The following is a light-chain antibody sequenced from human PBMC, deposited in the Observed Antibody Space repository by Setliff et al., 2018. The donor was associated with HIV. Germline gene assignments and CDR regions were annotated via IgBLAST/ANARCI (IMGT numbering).Light chain of an antibody. J-gene: IGLJ1*01. CDR2: EVS. CDR1: SSDVGSYNL. Sequence: LTQPASVSGSPGQSITISCTGTSSDVGSYNLVSWYQQHPGKAPKLMIYEVSKRPSGFSNRISGSKSGNTASLTISGLQAEDEADYYCCSYAGSSTPYVFGTGTKGTVL. CDR3: CSYAGSSTPYV. V-gene: IGLV2-23*02.